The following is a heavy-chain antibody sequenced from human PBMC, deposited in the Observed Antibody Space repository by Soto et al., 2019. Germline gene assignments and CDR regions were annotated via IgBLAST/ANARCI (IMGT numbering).Heavy chain of an antibody. CDR3: AKGTLRFLEWLSAYDY. CDR1: GFTFDDYA. J-gene: IGHJ4*02. V-gene: IGHV3-9*01. Sequence: PGGSLRLSCAASGFTFDDYAMHLVRQAPGKGLEWVSGISWNSGSIGYADSVKGRFTISRDNAKNSLYLQMNSLRAEDTALYYCAKGTLRFLEWLSAYDYWGQGTLVTVSS. D-gene: IGHD3-3*01. CDR2: ISWNSGSI.